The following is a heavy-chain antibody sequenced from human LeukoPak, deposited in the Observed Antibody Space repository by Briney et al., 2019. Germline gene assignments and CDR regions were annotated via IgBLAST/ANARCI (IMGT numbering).Heavy chain of an antibody. Sequence: SETLSLTCTVSGGSISSYYWSWIRQPPGKGLEWIACISYSGSTKYNPSLKSRVTISVDTSKNQLSLRLSSVTAADTAVYYCAREPGFDSSGYLNWFDPWGQGTLVTVSS. D-gene: IGHD3-22*01. J-gene: IGHJ5*02. V-gene: IGHV4-59*01. CDR3: AREPGFDSSGYLNWFDP. CDR1: GGSISSYY. CDR2: ISYSGST.